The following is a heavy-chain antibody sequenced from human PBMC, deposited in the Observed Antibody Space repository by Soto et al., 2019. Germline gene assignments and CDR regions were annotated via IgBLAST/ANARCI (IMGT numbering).Heavy chain of an antibody. D-gene: IGHD2-2*01. CDR3: ARDRHPYSTKYYFDC. Sequence: GSLRLSCAASGFTFSTYAMNWVRQPPGKGLEWVSSISGSGAYTYYADSVQGRFTISRDNSKNTLNLQMNSLRAEDTAVYYCARDRHPYSTKYYFDCWGQGTLVTVSS. CDR1: GFTFSTYA. V-gene: IGHV3-23*01. CDR2: ISGSGAYT. J-gene: IGHJ4*02.